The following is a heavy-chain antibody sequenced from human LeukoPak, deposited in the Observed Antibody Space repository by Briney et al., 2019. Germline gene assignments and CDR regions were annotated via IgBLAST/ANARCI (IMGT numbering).Heavy chain of an antibody. CDR2: ISGSGGST. CDR1: GFTFSTYA. J-gene: IGHJ1*01. V-gene: IGHV3-23*01. Sequence: GGSLRLSCAASGFTFSTYAMTWVRQAPGKGLEWVSTISGSGGSTYFAASVKGRFTISRDNAKNTFYLEMNSLRVEDTAIYYCAQEIGYCSGGICYSLEYFLNWGQGTLVIVSS. CDR3: AQEIGYCSGGICYSLEYFLN. D-gene: IGHD2-15*01.